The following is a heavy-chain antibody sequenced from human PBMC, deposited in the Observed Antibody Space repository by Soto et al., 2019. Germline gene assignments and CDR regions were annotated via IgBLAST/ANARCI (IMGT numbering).Heavy chain of an antibody. CDR1: GGTFSSYA. V-gene: IGHV1-69*01. J-gene: IGHJ4*02. CDR3: ARDTPMASNPFGVFDY. Sequence: QVQLVQSGAEVQKPGSSVKVSCKASGGTFSSYAISWVRQAPGQGLEWMGGIIPIFGTANYAQKFQGRVTITADESTSTAYMELSSLRSEDTAVYYCARDTPMASNPFGVFDYWGQGTLVTVSS. CDR2: IIPIFGTA. D-gene: IGHD3-16*01.